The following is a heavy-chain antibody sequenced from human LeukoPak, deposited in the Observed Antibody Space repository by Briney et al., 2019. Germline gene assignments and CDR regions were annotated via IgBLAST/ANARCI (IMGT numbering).Heavy chain of an antibody. Sequence: ASVKVSCKASGYTFTSYGISWVRQAPGQGLEWMGRIIPILGIANYAQKFQGRVTITADKSTSTAYMELSSLRSEDTAVYYCAREGVLAAGFDYWGQGTLVTVSS. CDR1: GYTFTSYG. CDR2: IIPILGIA. V-gene: IGHV1-69*04. J-gene: IGHJ4*02. CDR3: AREGVLAAGFDY. D-gene: IGHD6-13*01.